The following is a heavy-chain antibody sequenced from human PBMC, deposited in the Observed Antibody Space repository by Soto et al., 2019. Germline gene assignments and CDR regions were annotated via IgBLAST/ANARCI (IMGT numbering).Heavy chain of an antibody. Sequence: QVQLQQWGAGLLKPSETLSLTCAVYGGSFSGYYWSWIRQPPGKGLEWIGEINHSGSTNYNPSLKSRVTMSVGTSRNQFSLKLSSVAAAGTAVYYCGRGWFDPWGEGTLVTVSS. CDR3: GRGWFDP. V-gene: IGHV4-34*01. J-gene: IGHJ5*02. CDR2: INHSGST. CDR1: GGSFSGYY.